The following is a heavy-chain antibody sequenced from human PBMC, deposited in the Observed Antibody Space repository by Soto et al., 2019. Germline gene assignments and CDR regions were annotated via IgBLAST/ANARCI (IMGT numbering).Heavy chain of an antibody. CDR3: TRVGGSVSGMDV. J-gene: IGHJ6*02. V-gene: IGHV3-74*01. Sequence: EVQLVESGGGLVQPGGSLRLSCAASGFTFSIYWMHWVRQAPGKGPVWVSRINNAGSSARYADSVKGRFTISRDNAKNTVYLQMNSLRDEDTAVYYCTRVGGSVSGMDVWGQGTTVTVSS. CDR1: GFTFSIYW. CDR2: INNAGSSA. D-gene: IGHD1-26*01.